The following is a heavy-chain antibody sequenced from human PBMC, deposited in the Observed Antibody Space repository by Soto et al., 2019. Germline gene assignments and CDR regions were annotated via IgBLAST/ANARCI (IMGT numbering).Heavy chain of an antibody. J-gene: IGHJ4*02. Sequence: VGSLRLSCAASGFTFSSYGMHWVRQAPGKGLEWVAVIWYDGSNKYYADSLKGRFTISRDNSKNTLYLQMNSLRAEDTAVYCCARDQQWLVRFYFDFWGQGTLVTVSS. D-gene: IGHD6-19*01. CDR1: GFTFSSYG. CDR3: ARDQQWLVRFYFDF. V-gene: IGHV3-33*01. CDR2: IWYDGSNK.